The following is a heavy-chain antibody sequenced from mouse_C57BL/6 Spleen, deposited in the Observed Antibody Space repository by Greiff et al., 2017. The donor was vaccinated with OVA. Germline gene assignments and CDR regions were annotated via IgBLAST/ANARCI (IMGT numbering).Heavy chain of an antibody. D-gene: IGHD1-1*01. CDR2: INYDGSST. V-gene: IGHV5-16*01. J-gene: IGHJ2*01. CDR1: GFTFSDYY. Sequence: EVKVVESEGGLVQPGSSMKLSCTASGFTFSDYYMAWVRQVPEKGLEWVANINYDGSSTYYLDSLKSRFIISRDNAKNILYLQMSSLKSEDTATYYCARAPYYYGSYFDYWGQGTTLTVSS. CDR3: ARAPYYYGSYFDY.